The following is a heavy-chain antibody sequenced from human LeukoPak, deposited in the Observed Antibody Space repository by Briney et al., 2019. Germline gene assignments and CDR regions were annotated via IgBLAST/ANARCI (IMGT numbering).Heavy chain of an antibody. J-gene: IGHJ6*03. Sequence: GASVKVSCKASGGTFSSYAINWVRQAPGQGLEWMGWINPNSGGTNYAQKFQGRVTMTRDTSISTAYMELSRLRSDDTAVYYCARDPYYYGSGSYYRHYYMDVWGKGTTVTISS. CDR3: ARDPYYYGSGSYYRHYYMDV. D-gene: IGHD3-10*01. CDR2: INPNSGGT. CDR1: GGTFSSYA. V-gene: IGHV1-2*02.